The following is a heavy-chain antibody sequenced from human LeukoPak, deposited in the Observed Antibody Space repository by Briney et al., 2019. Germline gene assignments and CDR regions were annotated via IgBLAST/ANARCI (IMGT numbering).Heavy chain of an antibody. Sequence: WGSLRLSCAGSGFTFSSYWMHWVRQAPGKGLVWISRINSNPNSPSSADSVKGPFTIYRDYANNTLYPQINILRAENTAVYYCASFYFYASNGYYLNGFDYWGQGTLVTVSS. CDR3: ASFYFYASNGYYLNGFDY. J-gene: IGHJ4*02. CDR1: GFTFSSYW. CDR2: INSNPNSP. D-gene: IGHD3-22*01. V-gene: IGHV3-74*01.